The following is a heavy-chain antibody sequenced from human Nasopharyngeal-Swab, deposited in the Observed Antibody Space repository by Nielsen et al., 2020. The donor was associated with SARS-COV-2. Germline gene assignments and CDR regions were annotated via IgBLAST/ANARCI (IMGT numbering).Heavy chain of an antibody. V-gene: IGHV3-7*01. D-gene: IGHD4-17*01. CDR2: IKEDGSEK. CDR1: GFTFGNYW. Sequence: GESLKISCAASGFTFGNYWMSWVRQAPGKRLEWVANIKEDGSEKDYVDSVKGRFTISRGNAKNSLYLQMNTLRAEDTAVYYCVRDVIATVTTPPDYWGQGTLVTVSS. J-gene: IGHJ4*02. CDR3: VRDVIATVTTPPDY.